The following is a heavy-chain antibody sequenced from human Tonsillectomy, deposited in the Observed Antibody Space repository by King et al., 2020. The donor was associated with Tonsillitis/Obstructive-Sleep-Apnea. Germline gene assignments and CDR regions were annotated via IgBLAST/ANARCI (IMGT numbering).Heavy chain of an antibody. Sequence: QLVQSGAEVKKPGESLKISCKGSGYSFSSYWIGWVRQMPGKGLEWMGFIYPSDSDSRYSPSFQGQVTISADKSISTAYLQWSSLKASDTAIYYCATYGYXSSISCSGGAFDMWGQGTKVTVXS. CDR2: IYPSDSDS. CDR1: GYSFSSYW. V-gene: IGHV5-51*01. D-gene: IGHD2-2*01. CDR3: ATYGYXSSISCSGGAFDM. J-gene: IGHJ3*02.